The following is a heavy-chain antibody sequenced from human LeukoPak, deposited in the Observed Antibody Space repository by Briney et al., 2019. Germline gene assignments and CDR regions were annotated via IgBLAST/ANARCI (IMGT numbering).Heavy chain of an antibody. Sequence: GRSLRLSCAASGFTFSSYGMHWVRQAPGKGLEWVAVIWYDGSNKYYADSVKGRFTISRDNSKNTLYLQMNSLRAEDTAVYYCARVTTVTTRGYYFDYWGQGTLVTVSS. CDR1: GFTFSSYG. CDR3: ARVTTVTTRGYYFDY. CDR2: IWYDGSNK. D-gene: IGHD4-17*01. J-gene: IGHJ4*02. V-gene: IGHV3-33*01.